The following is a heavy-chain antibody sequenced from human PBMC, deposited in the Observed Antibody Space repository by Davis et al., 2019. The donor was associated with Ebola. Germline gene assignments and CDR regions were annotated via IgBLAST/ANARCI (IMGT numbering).Heavy chain of an antibody. J-gene: IGHJ4*02. Sequence: PSETLSLTCAVSGGSITEYYWSWIRQPPGKGLEWIGNIYSGGSTNYNPSLKSRITISVDTAQKHFSLNLTSVTAADTAVYYCASLHQIRNRGRDFFDCWGQGTLVTVSS. CDR3: ASLHQIRNRGRDFFDC. CDR2: IYSGGST. D-gene: IGHD1/OR15-1a*01. V-gene: IGHV4-59*12. CDR1: GGSITEYY.